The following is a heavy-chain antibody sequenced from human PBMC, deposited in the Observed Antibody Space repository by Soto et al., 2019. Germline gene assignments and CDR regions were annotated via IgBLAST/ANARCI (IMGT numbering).Heavy chain of an antibody. J-gene: IGHJ5*02. CDR2: IHYSGST. D-gene: IGHD6-13*01. CDR1: GGSISSGGYY. CDR3: ARDQVIAAAGTLGWFDP. V-gene: IGHV4-31*03. Sequence: QVQLQESGPGLVKPSQTLSLTCTVSGGSISSGGYYWSWIRQHPGKGLEWIGYIHYSGSTYYNPSRKVRVTISVDTSKNQSSLKLSSVAAADTAVYYCARDQVIAAAGTLGWFDPWGQGTLLTVCS.